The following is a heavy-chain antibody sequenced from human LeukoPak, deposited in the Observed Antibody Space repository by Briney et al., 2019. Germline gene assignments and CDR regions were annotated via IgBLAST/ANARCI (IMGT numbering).Heavy chain of an antibody. CDR2: ISYDGSNK. CDR1: GFTFSSYA. D-gene: IGHD4-11*01. V-gene: IGHV3-30-3*01. CDR3: ARGYGNYGY. Sequence: GGSLRLSCAAFGFTFSSYAMHWVRQAPGKGLEWVAVISYDGSNKYYADSVKGRFTISRDNSKNTLYLQMNSLRAEDTAVYYCARGYGNYGYWGQGTLVTVSS. J-gene: IGHJ4*02.